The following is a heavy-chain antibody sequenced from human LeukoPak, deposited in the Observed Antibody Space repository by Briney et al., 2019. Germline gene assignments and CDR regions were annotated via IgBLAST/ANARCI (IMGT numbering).Heavy chain of an antibody. CDR2: INHSGST. CDR1: GGSISNYY. V-gene: IGHV4-34*01. D-gene: IGHD1-26*01. CDR3: ARVGPYSGSYSWAYYYYMDV. Sequence: SETLSLTCTVSGGSISNYYWSWIRQPPGKGLEWIGEINHSGSTNYNPSLKSRVTISVDTSKNQFSLKLSSVTAADTAVYYCARVGPYSGSYSWAYYYYMDVWGKGTTVTVSS. J-gene: IGHJ6*03.